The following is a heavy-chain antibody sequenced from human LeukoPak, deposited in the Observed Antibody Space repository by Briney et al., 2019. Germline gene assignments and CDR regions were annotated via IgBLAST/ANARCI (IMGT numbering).Heavy chain of an antibody. CDR1: GFTFSSYA. J-gene: IGHJ4*02. Sequence: GGSLRLSCAASGFTFSSYAMSWVRQAPGKGLEWVSAISGSGGSTYYADSVKGRFTISRDNSKNTLYQQMNSLRAEDTAVYYCAKSVRARVFVPFDYWGQGTLVTVSS. CDR2: ISGSGGST. CDR3: AKSVRARVFVPFDY. D-gene: IGHD2-8*01. V-gene: IGHV3-23*01.